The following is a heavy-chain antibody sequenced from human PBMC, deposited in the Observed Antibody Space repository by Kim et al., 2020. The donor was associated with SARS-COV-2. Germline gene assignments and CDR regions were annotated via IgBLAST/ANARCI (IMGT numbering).Heavy chain of an antibody. CDR3: ARDSPDYDYVWGSYRGFDY. V-gene: IGHV3-21*01. J-gene: IGHJ4*02. CDR2: ISSSSSYI. CDR1: GFTFSSYS. D-gene: IGHD3-16*02. Sequence: GGSLRLSCAASGFTFSSYSMNWVRQAPGKGVEWVSSISSSSSYIYYADSVKGRFTISRDNAKNSLYLQMNSLRAEDTAVYYCARDSPDYDYVWGSYRGFDYWGQGTLVTVSS.